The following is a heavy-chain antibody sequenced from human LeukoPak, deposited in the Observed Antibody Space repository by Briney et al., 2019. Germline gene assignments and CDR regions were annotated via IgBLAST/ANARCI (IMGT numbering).Heavy chain of an antibody. D-gene: IGHD5-12*01. CDR2: IKQDGSVM. V-gene: IGHV3-7*01. Sequence: GGSLRLSCAASGFTFSSYWMTWVRQAPGKGLEWVANIKQDGSVMRYVDSVKGRFTISRDNAKNSLYLQMNSLRDEDTAVYYCAKWELYNGFYHIDYWGQGTLATVSS. J-gene: IGHJ4*02. CDR1: GFTFSSYW. CDR3: AKWELYNGFYHIDY.